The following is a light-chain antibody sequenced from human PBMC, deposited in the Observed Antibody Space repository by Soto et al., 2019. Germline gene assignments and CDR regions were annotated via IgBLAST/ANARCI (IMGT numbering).Light chain of an antibody. CDR1: QSLLHRNGYNY. Sequence: DIVMTQSPLSLPVTPGEPATISCRSSQSLLHRNGYNYLDWYLQKPGQSPQLLIYLGSNRASGVPDRFSGSGSGTAFTLKISRVEADDVGVYYCMQALQTPSFGQGTRLEIK. CDR2: LGS. J-gene: IGKJ5*01. V-gene: IGKV2-28*01. CDR3: MQALQTPS.